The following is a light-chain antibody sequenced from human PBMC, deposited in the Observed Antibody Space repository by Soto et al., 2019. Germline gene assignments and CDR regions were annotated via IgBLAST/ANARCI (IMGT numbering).Light chain of an antibody. CDR2: AAS. CDR3: QQRKNWQVT. CDR1: QSVRSGY. Sequence: EIVLTQSPATLSLSPGERATLSCRASQSVRSGYFAWYQQKSGQAPRLLIVAASDRATDIPDRFSGGGSGTDFTLTISRLEPEDFAVYYCQQRKNWQVTFGQGTRLEIK. J-gene: IGKJ5*01. V-gene: IGKV3D-20*02.